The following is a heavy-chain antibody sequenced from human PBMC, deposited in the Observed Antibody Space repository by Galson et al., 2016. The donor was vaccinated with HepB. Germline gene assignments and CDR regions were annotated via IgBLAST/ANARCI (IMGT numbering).Heavy chain of an antibody. CDR2: IYPGDSNT. Sequence: QSGAEVKKPGESLKISCKGSGYSFSSYWIGWVRQMPGKGLEWMGIIYPGDSNTRYSPSFQGQVTFSADKSISTAYLQWSSLKASDTAMYYCARYPIKYSNSDPFDYWGQGTLVTVSS. V-gene: IGHV5-51*01. CDR3: ARYPIKYSNSDPFDY. J-gene: IGHJ4*02. CDR1: GYSFSSYW. D-gene: IGHD6-6*01.